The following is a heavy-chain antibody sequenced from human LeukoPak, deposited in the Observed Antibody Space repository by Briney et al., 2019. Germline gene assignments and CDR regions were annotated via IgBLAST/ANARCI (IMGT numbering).Heavy chain of an antibody. CDR2: IKQDGSEK. V-gene: IGHV3-7*01. Sequence: PGGSLRLSCAASGFTFSSYWMPWIRQAPGKGLEWVANIKQDGSEKYYVDSVKGRFTISRDNAKNSLYLQMNSLRAEDTAVYYCARDTGGGYSCYDCWGQGTLVTVSS. D-gene: IGHD5-18*01. CDR1: GFTFSSYW. CDR3: ARDTGGGYSCYDC. J-gene: IGHJ4*02.